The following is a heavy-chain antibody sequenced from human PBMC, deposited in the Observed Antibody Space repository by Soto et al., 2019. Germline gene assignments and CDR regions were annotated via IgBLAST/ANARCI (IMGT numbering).Heavy chain of an antibody. CDR3: ATWHEREHAFDV. J-gene: IGHJ3*01. D-gene: IGHD1-1*01. CDR2: LYDVDGS. CDR1: GLTISGKKY. V-gene: IGHV3-53*01. Sequence: DVQLVESGGGLIQPGESLRLSCAAFGLTISGKKYVAWVRQAPGKGLEWVSALYDVDGSFYADSVTGRCTTSSDSSKTTVYLQMNDLRPDDTAVYYCATWHEREHAFDVWGQGTTVTISS.